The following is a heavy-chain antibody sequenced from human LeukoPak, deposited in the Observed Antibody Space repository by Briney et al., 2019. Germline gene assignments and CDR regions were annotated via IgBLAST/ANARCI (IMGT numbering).Heavy chain of an antibody. V-gene: IGHV4-31*03. D-gene: IGHD3-10*01. Sequence: PSETLSLTCTVSGGSISSGGYYWSWIRQHPGKGLEWIGYIYYSGSTYYNPSLKSRVTISVDTSKNQFSLKLSSVTAADTAVYYCARDQVVRGLSYYYYGMDVWGQGTTVTVSS. CDR2: IYYSGST. CDR1: GGSISSGGYY. CDR3: ARDQVVRGLSYYYYGMDV. J-gene: IGHJ6*02.